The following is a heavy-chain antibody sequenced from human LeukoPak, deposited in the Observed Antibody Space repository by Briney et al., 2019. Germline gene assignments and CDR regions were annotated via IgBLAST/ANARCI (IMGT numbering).Heavy chain of an antibody. D-gene: IGHD6-19*01. V-gene: IGHV1-2*02. CDR1: GYTFSAYY. CDR3: ARVYDSGWPNYHYYMDV. CDR2: INSDTGGT. J-gene: IGHJ6*03. Sequence: ASVKVSCKASGYTFSAYYMHWVRQAPGQGLEWMGWINSDTGGTNYAQKFQGRVTMTRDTSISTAYLELNSLRSDDTAIYYCARVYDSGWPNYHYYMDVWGKGTTVTV.